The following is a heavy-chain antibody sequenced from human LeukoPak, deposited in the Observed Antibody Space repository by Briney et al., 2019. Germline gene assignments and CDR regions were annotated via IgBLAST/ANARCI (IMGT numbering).Heavy chain of an antibody. Sequence: GGSLRLSCAASGFTFSNYWMSWVRQAPGKGLEWVANIKQDGSEKYYVDSVKGRFTISRDNAKNSLYLQMNSLRAEDTAVYYCASGSIGGFDPWGQGTLVTVSS. D-gene: IGHD3-10*01. CDR2: IKQDGSEK. CDR3: ASGSIGGFDP. J-gene: IGHJ5*02. V-gene: IGHV3-7*01. CDR1: GFTFSNYW.